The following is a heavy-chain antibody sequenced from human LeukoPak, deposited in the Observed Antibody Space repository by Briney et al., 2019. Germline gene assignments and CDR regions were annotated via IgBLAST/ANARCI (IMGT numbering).Heavy chain of an antibody. CDR2: INHSGST. Sequence: SGTLSLTCAVYGGSFSGYYRSWIRQPPGKGLEWIGEINHSGSTNYNPSLKSRVTISVDTSKNQFSLKLSSVTAADTAVYYCAREGRMSMGIEYWGQGTLVTVSS. V-gene: IGHV4-34*01. D-gene: IGHD4/OR15-4a*01. CDR3: AREGRMSMGIEY. CDR1: GGSFSGYY. J-gene: IGHJ4*02.